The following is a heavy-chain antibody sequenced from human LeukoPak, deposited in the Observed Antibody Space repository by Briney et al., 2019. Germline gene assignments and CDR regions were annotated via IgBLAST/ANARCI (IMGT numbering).Heavy chain of an antibody. CDR1: GGSISSSSYY. CDR3: ARTVDYYYYYMDV. Sequence: SETLSLTCTVSGGSISSSSYYWGWIRQPPGKGLEWIGSIYYNGKTYYNPSLKSRITISVDTSKNQFSLKVSSVTAADTAVYYCARTVDYYYYYMDVWGKGTTVTVSS. CDR2: IYYNGKT. J-gene: IGHJ6*03. V-gene: IGHV4-39*01. D-gene: IGHD4-23*01.